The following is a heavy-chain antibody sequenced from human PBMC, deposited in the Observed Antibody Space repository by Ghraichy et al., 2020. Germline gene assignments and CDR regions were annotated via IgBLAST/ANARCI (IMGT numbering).Heavy chain of an antibody. CDR3: ARGSPLEY. J-gene: IGHJ4*02. CDR1: GFTFSSYW. CDR2: INTDGSTT. V-gene: IGHV3-74*01. Sequence: LSLTCAASGFTFSSYWMHWVRQAPGKGLVWVSHINTDGSTTNYADSVKGRFTISRDHAKNMLYLQMTRLRVDDTAVYYCARGSPLEYWGQGTLVTVSS.